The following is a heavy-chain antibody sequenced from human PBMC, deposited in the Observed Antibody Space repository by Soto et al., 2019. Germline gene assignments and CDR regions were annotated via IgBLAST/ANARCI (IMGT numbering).Heavy chain of an antibody. J-gene: IGHJ5*02. CDR2: IRSKVNTYAT. CDR3: TRFSMDSSSGWFDP. D-gene: IGHD6-6*01. V-gene: IGHV3-73*02. Sequence: EVFLVESGGGLVQPGGSLKVSCAASGFTFSGSAIHWVRQASGKGLEWVGRIRSKVNTYATAYAASVKGRFTISKDDSKNTADLEMNSLKTEDTAVYYCTRFSMDSSSGWFDPWGQGTLVAVSS. CDR1: GFTFSGSA.